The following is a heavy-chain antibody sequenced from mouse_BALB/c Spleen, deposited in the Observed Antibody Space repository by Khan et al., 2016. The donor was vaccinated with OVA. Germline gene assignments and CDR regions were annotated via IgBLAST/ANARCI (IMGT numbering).Heavy chain of an antibody. J-gene: IGHJ1*01. D-gene: IGHD2-3*01. CDR1: VFSLTSYG. CDR2: MWSGGST. V-gene: IGHV2-2*02. Sequence: QVQLQQSGPGLVQPSQSLSITCTVSVFSLTSYGVHWVRRSPGKGLEWLGVMWSGGSTDYNTAFISRLSINKDNSKSQVFFKMNSLQTNDTAIYYCARGNGYYVWYFDVWGAGTTVTVSS. CDR3: ARGNGYYVWYFDV.